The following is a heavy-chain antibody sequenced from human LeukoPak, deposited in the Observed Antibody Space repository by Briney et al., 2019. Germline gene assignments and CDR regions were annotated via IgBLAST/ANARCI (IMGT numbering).Heavy chain of an antibody. CDR2: IYPGDSDT. D-gene: IGHD3-3*01. CDR3: ARLGDFWSGSYYFDY. J-gene: IGHJ4*02. Sequence: GESLEISCKGSGYSFTSYWIGWVRQMPRKGLEWMGIIYPGDSDTRYSPSFQGQVTISADKSISTAYLQWSSLKASDTAMYYCARLGDFWSGSYYFDYWGQGTLVTVSS. V-gene: IGHV5-51*01. CDR1: GYSFTSYW.